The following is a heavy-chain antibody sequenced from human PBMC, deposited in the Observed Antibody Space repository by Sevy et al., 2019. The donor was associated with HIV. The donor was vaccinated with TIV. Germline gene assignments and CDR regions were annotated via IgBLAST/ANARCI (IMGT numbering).Heavy chain of an antibody. V-gene: IGHV3-23*01. CDR1: GFTFSNYA. Sequence: GGSLRLSCEGSGFTFSNYAMSWVRQAPGKGLEWVSSISGTGEATFYADSVKGRFTITRDNSKNTMFLHMSGLRDEDAAVYYCAKRDVATVRIRIWRHSYDAWGQGTRVTVSS. J-gene: IGHJ4*02. CDR2: ISGTGEAT. D-gene: IGHD4-17*01. CDR3: AKRDVATVRIRIWRHSYDA.